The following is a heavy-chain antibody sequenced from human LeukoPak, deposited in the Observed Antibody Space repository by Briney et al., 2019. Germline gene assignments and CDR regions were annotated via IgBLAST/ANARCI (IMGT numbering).Heavy chain of an antibody. CDR3: AKVHFGVVIIYFDY. Sequence: GGSLRLSCAASGFTFPYYAMNWVRQAPGKGLQWVSGISNSGGTTYYADSVKGRFTISRDNSKDTMFLQMNSLRAEDTAVYYCAKVHFGVVIIYFDYWGQGTLVTVSS. CDR1: GFTFPYYA. J-gene: IGHJ4*02. V-gene: IGHV3-23*01. D-gene: IGHD3-3*01. CDR2: ISNSGGTT.